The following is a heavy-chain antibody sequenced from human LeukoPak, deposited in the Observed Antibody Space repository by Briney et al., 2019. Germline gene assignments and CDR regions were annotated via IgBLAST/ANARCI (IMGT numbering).Heavy chain of an antibody. Sequence: TGGSLRLSCAASGFTFSDYYMSWIRQAPGKGPEWLSYISSSGTNIYYADSVKGRFTISRDNAKKSVYLQLNSLRAEDTAVYYCARDRWNYGNYFDYWGQGTLVTVSS. CDR2: ISSSGTNI. V-gene: IGHV3-11*01. CDR3: ARDRWNYGNYFDY. D-gene: IGHD1-7*01. J-gene: IGHJ4*02. CDR1: GFTFSDYY.